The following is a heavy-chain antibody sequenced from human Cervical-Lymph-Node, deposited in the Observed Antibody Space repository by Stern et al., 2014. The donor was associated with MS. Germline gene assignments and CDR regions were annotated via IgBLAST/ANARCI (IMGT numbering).Heavy chain of an antibody. Sequence: EVQLVESGGGLVQPGGSLRLSCAASGFSFGSYAMTWVRQAPGKELEWVAGISGSGGRTYYADSVKGRFTISRDNSENTMYLQMNSLRAEDTAVYYCAKGPLGSGQAPNWFDPWGQGTLVSVSS. V-gene: IGHV3-23*04. D-gene: IGHD5-12*01. CDR2: ISGSGGRT. CDR1: GFSFGSYA. CDR3: AKGPLGSGQAPNWFDP. J-gene: IGHJ5*02.